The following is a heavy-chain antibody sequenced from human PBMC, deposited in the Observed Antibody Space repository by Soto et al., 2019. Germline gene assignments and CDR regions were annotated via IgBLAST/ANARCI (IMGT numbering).Heavy chain of an antibody. CDR1: GFTLGGLV. J-gene: IGHJ6*03. Sequence: GGSLEFSCAAPGFTLGGLVMVWVRKAPGKGLEYVSGISSNGVGTYYANSVQGRFTISRDNSKNTVYLQMGSLRPEDMAVYYCARRARPDFYYMDVWGKGTTVPVSS. CDR2: ISSNGVGT. V-gene: IGHV3-64*01. D-gene: IGHD6-6*01. CDR3: ARRARPDFYYMDV.